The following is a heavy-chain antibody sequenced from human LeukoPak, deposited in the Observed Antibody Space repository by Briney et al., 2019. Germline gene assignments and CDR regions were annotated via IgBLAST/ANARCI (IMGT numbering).Heavy chain of an antibody. Sequence: GASLRLSCAASGFTFSSYAMSWVRQAPGKGLEWVALIWSDGSNKYYADSVKGRITISRDNSKNTVYLQMNSLRAEDTAVYYCARELFSSGSCPDGWGQGTLVTVSS. J-gene: IGHJ4*02. CDR3: ARELFSSGSCPDG. V-gene: IGHV3-33*08. D-gene: IGHD3-10*01. CDR2: IWSDGSNK. CDR1: GFTFSSYA.